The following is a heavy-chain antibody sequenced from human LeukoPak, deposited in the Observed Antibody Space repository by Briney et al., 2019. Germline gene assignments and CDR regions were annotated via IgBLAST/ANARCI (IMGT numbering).Heavy chain of an antibody. J-gene: IGHJ3*02. Sequence: GGSLRLSCAASGFTFSNAWMSWFRQAPGKGLEWVGRIKSKTDGGTSDYPAPVQGRFTISRDDSKNTLYLQMNSLKIEDTAVYYCATDPGEWEPIWGQGTMVTVSS. CDR1: GFTFSNAW. CDR2: IKSKTDGGTS. D-gene: IGHD1-26*01. CDR3: ATDPGEWEPI. V-gene: IGHV3-15*01.